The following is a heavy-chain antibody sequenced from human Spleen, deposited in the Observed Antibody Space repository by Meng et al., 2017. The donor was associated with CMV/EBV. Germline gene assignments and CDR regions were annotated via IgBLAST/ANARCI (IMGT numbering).Heavy chain of an antibody. J-gene: IGHJ6*02. Sequence: SVKVSCKASGYTFNSSDINWVRQATGQGLEWMGGIIPILGIANYAQKFQGRVTITADKSTSTAYMELSSLRSEDTAVYYCAETTVTTYAYYYGMDVWGQGTTVTVSS. CDR2: IIPILGIA. D-gene: IGHD4-17*01. CDR1: GYTFNSSD. V-gene: IGHV1-69*10. CDR3: AETTVTTYAYYYGMDV.